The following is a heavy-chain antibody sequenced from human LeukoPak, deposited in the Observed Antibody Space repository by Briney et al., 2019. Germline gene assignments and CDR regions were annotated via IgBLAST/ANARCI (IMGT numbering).Heavy chain of an antibody. V-gene: IGHV1-18*01. CDR2: ISGYTGNT. J-gene: IGHJ5*02. D-gene: IGHD3-10*01. CDR1: GYTFSSYG. CDR3: ARSSWFGGRSEWRWFDP. Sequence: ASVKVSCKSTGYTFSSYGISWVRQAPGQGLELMGWISGYTGNTNYAENLQGRVTMTTDTSTSTAYMELRSLRSDDTALYYCARSSWFGGRSEWRWFDPWGQGTLVTVSS.